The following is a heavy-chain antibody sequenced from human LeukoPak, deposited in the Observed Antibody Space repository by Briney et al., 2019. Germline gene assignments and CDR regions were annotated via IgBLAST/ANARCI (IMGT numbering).Heavy chain of an antibody. CDR2: ISGSGSTT. CDR3: ATRTTGKGFDY. CDR1: GFTFNNYA. D-gene: IGHD1-1*01. Sequence: GSLRLSCAASGFTFNNYAMSWVRQAPGKGLEWVSTISGSGSTTYFADSVKGRFTISRDNSKNTLYLQMNSLRAEDTAVYYCATRTTGKGFDYWGQGTLVTVSS. J-gene: IGHJ4*02. V-gene: IGHV3-23*01.